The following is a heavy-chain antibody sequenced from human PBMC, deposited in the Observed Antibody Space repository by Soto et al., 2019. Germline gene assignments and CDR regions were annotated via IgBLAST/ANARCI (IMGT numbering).Heavy chain of an antibody. D-gene: IGHD3-16*02. CDR2: IYYSGST. Sequence: SETLSLTCTVSGGSISSGGYYWSWIRQHPGKGLEWIGYIYYSGSTYYNPSLKSRVTISVDTSKNQFSLKLSSVTAADTAVYYCARAVGSLSRMDVWGQGTTVTVSS. CDR3: ARAVGSLSRMDV. J-gene: IGHJ6*02. V-gene: IGHV4-31*03. CDR1: GGSISSGGYY.